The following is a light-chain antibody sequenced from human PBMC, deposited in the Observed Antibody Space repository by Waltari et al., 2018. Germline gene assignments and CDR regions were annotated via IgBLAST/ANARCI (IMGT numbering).Light chain of an antibody. J-gene: IGKJ1*01. CDR3: QQYNEYPWT. CDR2: RAA. Sequence: DIQMTQSPSTLSASLGDTVTITCRSSENALRYLAWYQQRPGKAPKLLIYRAANLEIGVSSRFSGRGSWTDFTLTINNLQPDDFATYYCQQYNEYPWTFGQGTKVEIK. CDR1: ENALRY. V-gene: IGKV1-5*03.